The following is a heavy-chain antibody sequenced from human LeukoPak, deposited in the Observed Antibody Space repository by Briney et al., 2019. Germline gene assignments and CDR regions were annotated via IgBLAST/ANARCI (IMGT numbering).Heavy chain of an antibody. Sequence: SETLSLTCTVSGGSISSGGYYWSWIRQHPGTGLEWIGYIYYSGSTYYNPSLKSRVTISVDTSKNQFSLKLSSVTAADTAVYYCARDPNYYDSTRYGMDVWGQGTTVTVSS. CDR2: IYYSGST. CDR1: GGSISSGGYY. J-gene: IGHJ6*02. CDR3: ARDPNYYDSTRYGMDV. D-gene: IGHD3-22*01. V-gene: IGHV4-31*03.